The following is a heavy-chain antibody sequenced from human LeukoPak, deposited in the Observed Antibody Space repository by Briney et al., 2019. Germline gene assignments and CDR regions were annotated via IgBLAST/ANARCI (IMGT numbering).Heavy chain of an antibody. CDR3: AKDSLLRYFDWLSQMDDAFDI. V-gene: IGHV3-30*02. J-gene: IGHJ3*02. CDR1: GFTFNNYG. D-gene: IGHD3-9*01. CDR2: IRYDGRNK. Sequence: AGGFLRLSCAASGFTFNNYGMHWVRQAPGKGLEWVAFIRYDGRNKYYADSVKGRFTISRDNSKNTLYLQMNSLRAEDTAVYYCAKDSLLRYFDWLSQMDDAFDIWGQGTMVTVSS.